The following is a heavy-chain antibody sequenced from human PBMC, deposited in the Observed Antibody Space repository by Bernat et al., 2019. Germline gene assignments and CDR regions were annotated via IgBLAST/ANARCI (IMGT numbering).Heavy chain of an antibody. J-gene: IGHJ3*01. Sequence: EVQLVQSGAALVQPGGSLRLSCAASGFTFLSHWMCWLRQAPGKWLEWVANIKSDGSAKYYVDSVKGRFTISRDNVNNSPYLQMNSLRADDTAVYYCARDPGWGALDLWGQGTMVTVSS. CDR3: ARDPGWGALDL. D-gene: IGHD3-16*01. V-gene: IGHV3-7*03. CDR2: IKSDGSAK. CDR1: GFTFLSHW.